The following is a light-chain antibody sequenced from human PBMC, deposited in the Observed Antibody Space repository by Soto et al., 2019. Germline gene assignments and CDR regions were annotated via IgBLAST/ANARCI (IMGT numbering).Light chain of an antibody. Sequence: DIQMTQSPSTLSASVGDRVTITCRASQSIGTWLAWYQQKPGKAPKLLIYRASNLESGVPSSFSGSGSGTEFSITISSLQPDNFATYYCQQYNAFSTFGQGTKVEIK. CDR3: QQYNAFST. V-gene: IGKV1-5*03. CDR2: RAS. J-gene: IGKJ1*01. CDR1: QSIGTW.